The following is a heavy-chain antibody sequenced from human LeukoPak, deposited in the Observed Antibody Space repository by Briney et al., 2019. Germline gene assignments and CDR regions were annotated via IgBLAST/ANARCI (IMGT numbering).Heavy chain of an antibody. CDR1: GGSFSGYY. Sequence: SETLSLTCAVYGGSFSGYYWSWIRQPPGKRLEWIGEINHSGSTNYNPSIKSRVTISVDTSNYKFSLKLSSVTAPDTAVYYCARLTVTTLADVFDIWSQGTMVTVYS. CDR2: INHSGST. J-gene: IGHJ3*02. CDR3: ARLTVTTLADVFDI. V-gene: IGHV4-34*01. D-gene: IGHD4-17*01.